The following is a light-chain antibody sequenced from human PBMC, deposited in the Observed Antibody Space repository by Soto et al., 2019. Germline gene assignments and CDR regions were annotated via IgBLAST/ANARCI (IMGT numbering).Light chain of an antibody. J-gene: IGKJ5*01. CDR1: QRVSSGY. CDR2: GAS. Sequence: EIVLTQSPGTLSLSPGERATLSCRASQRVSSGYVAWYQQKPGQAPRLLIYGASSRATGIPDRFRASASGTDFTLTISRLEPEDFAVYFCQQYGGSPAITFGQGTRLRL. V-gene: IGKV3-20*01. CDR3: QQYGGSPAIT.